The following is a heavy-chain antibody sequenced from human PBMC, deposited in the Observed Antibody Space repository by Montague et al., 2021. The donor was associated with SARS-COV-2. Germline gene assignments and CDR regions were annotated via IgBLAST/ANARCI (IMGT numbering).Heavy chain of an antibody. CDR2: MYYCGSN. J-gene: IGHJ4*02. Sequence: SETLSLTCTVYGGSLISYYYTWFRKPPPPGLEWIAYMYYCGSNNYNPSLTRKVTISVDTSKNQFSMKLTAVTAAATAVSYCARGFDYWGQGTLVTVSS. CDR1: GGSLISYY. CDR3: ARGFDY. V-gene: IGHV4-59*01.